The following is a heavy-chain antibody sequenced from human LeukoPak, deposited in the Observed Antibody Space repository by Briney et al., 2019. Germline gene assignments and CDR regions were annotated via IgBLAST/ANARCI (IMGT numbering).Heavy chain of an antibody. CDR2: IYTSGST. V-gene: IGHV4-4*07. D-gene: IGHD6-19*01. J-gene: IGHJ4*02. CDR1: GVSISDYY. Sequence: KPSETLSLTCTVSGVSISDYYWSWIRQPAGKGLEWIGRIYTSGSTNYNPSLKSRVTISVDKSKNQFSLKLSSVTAPDTAVYYCATIAVAGTIGDYWGQGTLVTVSS. CDR3: ATIAVAGTIGDY.